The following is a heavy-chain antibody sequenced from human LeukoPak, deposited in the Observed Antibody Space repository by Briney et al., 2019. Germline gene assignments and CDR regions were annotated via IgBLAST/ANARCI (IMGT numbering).Heavy chain of an antibody. CDR3: ARLDCISNTCYNY. Sequence: SETLSLTCIVSGDSISSDYWSWIRQSPGKGLEWIGYINYSGNSEYNPSLKSRVTISVDRSKKQVSLKMTSVTAADTAVYYCARLDCISNTCYNYWALEALVTVSS. CDR1: GDSISSDY. V-gene: IGHV4-59*08. J-gene: IGHJ4*02. CDR2: INYSGNS. D-gene: IGHD2-21*01.